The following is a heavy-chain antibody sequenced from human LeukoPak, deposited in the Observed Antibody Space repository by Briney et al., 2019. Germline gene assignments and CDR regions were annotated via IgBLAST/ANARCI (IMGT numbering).Heavy chain of an antibody. CDR3: ARVATAAIDTNWFDP. CDR1: GGTFSSYA. J-gene: IGHJ5*02. CDR2: IIPIFGTA. Sequence: GASVKVSCKASGGTFSSYAISWVRQAPGQGLEWMGGIIPIFGTANYAQKFQGRVTITADESTSTAYMELSSLRSEDTAVYYCARVATAAIDTNWFDPWGQGTLVTVSS. D-gene: IGHD2-2*01. V-gene: IGHV1-69*13.